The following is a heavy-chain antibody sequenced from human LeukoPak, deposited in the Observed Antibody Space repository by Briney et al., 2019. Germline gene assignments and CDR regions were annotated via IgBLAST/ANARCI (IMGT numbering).Heavy chain of an antibody. CDR2: MYYSGRT. J-gene: IGHJ3*02. D-gene: IGHD6-19*01. V-gene: IGHV4-39*01. Sequence: SETLSLTCTVSGGSISNSSYNWGWIRQAPGKGLEWIGSMYYSGRTHYNPSLKSRVTISVDTSKSQFSLKLSSVTASDTTVYYCSSSGSDDGFDIWGQGTMVTVTS. CDR1: GGSISNSSYN. CDR3: SSSGSDDGFDI.